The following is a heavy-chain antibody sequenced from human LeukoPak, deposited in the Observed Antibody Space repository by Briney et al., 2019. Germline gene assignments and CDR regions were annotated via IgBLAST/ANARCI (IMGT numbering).Heavy chain of an antibody. D-gene: IGHD2-2*02. CDR1: GFTFSTYA. CDR3: AKDDSYCSSTTCYIDYFDF. Sequence: GESLRLSCAASGFTFSTYAMSWVRQAPGKGLEWVSSITGSGASTYYADSVKGRFTLSRDNSKNTLYLQMNSLRAEDTAVYFCAKDDSYCSSTTCYIDYFDFWGQGTLVTVSS. CDR2: ITGSGAST. V-gene: IGHV3-23*01. J-gene: IGHJ4*02.